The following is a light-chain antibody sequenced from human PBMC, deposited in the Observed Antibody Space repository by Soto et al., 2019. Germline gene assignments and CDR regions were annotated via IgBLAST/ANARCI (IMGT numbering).Light chain of an antibody. V-gene: IGKV3-20*01. CDR1: QYVSSNY. Sequence: DIVLTQSPGTLSLSPGERATLSCRASQYVSSNYLAWYQQRPGQAPRLLIYGAFSRAAGVPDRFSGSGSGTDFSLTISRRGPKVFAVYYWKDYGTSRVLGQGTKGEI. CDR3: KDYGTSRV. CDR2: GAF. J-gene: IGKJ1*01.